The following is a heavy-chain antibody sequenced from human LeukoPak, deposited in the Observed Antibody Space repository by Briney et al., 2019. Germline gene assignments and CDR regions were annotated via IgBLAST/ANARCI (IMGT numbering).Heavy chain of an antibody. CDR2: ISSSGSTI. D-gene: IGHD3-22*01. V-gene: IGHV3-48*03. CDR1: GFTFSSYE. J-gene: IGHJ4*02. CDR3: ARGYDSSGYFDFDY. Sequence: GGSLRLSCAASGFTFSSYEMNWVRQAPGKGLEWVSYISSSGSTIYYADSVKGRFTISRDNAKNSLYLQMNSLRAEDTALYHCARGYDSSGYFDFDYWGQGTLVTVSS.